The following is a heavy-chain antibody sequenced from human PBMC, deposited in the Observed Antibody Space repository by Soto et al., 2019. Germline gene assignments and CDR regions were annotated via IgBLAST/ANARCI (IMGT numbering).Heavy chain of an antibody. CDR2: ISHSGGT. D-gene: IGHD6-13*01. CDR1: GGSFSDYY. J-gene: IGHJ4*02. Sequence: QVQLQQWGAGLLKPSETLSLTCAFSGGSFSDYYWVLIRQPPGKGLECIGEISHSGGTNFNPSLKGRVTIAIDTSKNHFALKLNSVTAADTAVYYCARGRKGYSSTWYVDWGQGTLVTVCS. V-gene: IGHV4-34*02. CDR3: ARGRKGYSSTWYVD.